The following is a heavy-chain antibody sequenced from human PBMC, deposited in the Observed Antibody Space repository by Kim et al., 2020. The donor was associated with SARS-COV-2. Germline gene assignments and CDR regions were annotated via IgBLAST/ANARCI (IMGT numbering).Heavy chain of an antibody. V-gene: IGHV3-13*01. J-gene: IGHJ6*02. D-gene: IGHD3-22*01. CDR3: ARVRYNYGMDV. Sequence: TYNPSAVKGPVTISSENAKNSLFLQMNSLRAGDTAVYYCARVRYNYGMDVWGQGTTVTVSS. CDR2: T.